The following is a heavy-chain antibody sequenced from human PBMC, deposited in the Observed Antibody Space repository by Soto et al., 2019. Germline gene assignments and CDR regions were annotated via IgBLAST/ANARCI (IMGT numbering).Heavy chain of an antibody. Sequence: EVQLLESGGGLVQPGGSLRLSCATSGFTFSTYAMSWVRQAPGEGLEWVSVSSGSGGSTHYVDSVKGRFTISRDNSKNALYLQMNSLRAEDTAVYYCAKRASAQLKYFDYWGQGTLVTVSS. D-gene: IGHD6-19*01. CDR3: AKRASAQLKYFDY. J-gene: IGHJ4*02. V-gene: IGHV3-23*01. CDR2: SSGSGGST. CDR1: GFTFSTYA.